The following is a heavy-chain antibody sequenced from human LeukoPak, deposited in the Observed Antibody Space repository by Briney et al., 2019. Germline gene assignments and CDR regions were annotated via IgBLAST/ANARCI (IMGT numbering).Heavy chain of an antibody. CDR3: ARTTYDSSVIFDY. D-gene: IGHD3-22*01. CDR2: IYPGDSDT. J-gene: IGHJ4*02. CDR1: GYSFTSYW. Sequence: GESLKISCKGSGYSFTSYWIGWVRQMPGKGLEWMGIIYPGDSDTSYSPSFQGQVTISADKSISTAYLQWSSLKASDTAMYYCARTTYDSSVIFDYWGRGTLVTVSS. V-gene: IGHV5-51*01.